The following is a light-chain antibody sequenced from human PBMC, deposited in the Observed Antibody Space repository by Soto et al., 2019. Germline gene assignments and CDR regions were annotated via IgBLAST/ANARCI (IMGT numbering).Light chain of an antibody. J-gene: IGKJ1*01. CDR1: QSVSSSY. Sequence: EIVLTQSPGTLSLSPGERATLSCRASQSVSSSYLTWYQQKPGQAPRLLISDTSRRATVTPDRFSGSGSWTYVKLTIGRLDPEDFAFYYCQQYCRSSCTFCLGTKLVI. CDR2: DTS. CDR3: QQYCRSSCT. V-gene: IGKV3-20*01.